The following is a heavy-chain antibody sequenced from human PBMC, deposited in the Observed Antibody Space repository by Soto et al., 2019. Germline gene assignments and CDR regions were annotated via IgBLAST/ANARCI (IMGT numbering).Heavy chain of an antibody. CDR2: IYYSGST. J-gene: IGHJ4*02. Sequence: SETLSLTCTVSGGSVNTAPYHWSWIRQSPRNGLEWIGNIYYSGSTNYNPSFESRVAISLDTSNNQFSLRLTSLTAADTAVYFCARDHHSYYDTSGYYPYFDFWGQGTLVTVSS. CDR1: GGSVNTAPYH. V-gene: IGHV4-61*01. D-gene: IGHD3-22*01. CDR3: ARDHHSYYDTSGYYPYFDF.